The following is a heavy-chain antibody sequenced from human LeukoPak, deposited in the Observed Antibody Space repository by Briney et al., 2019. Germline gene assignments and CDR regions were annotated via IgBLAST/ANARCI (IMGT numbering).Heavy chain of an antibody. CDR3: ASSMVRGVPTGY. CDR2: IYHSGST. CDR1: GGSIXSXXXS. Sequence: SQTLSLTCAVSGGSIXSXXXSXXXXRQPXGXXLXXIGYIYHSGSTYYXPYLKSRVTISVDRSKNQFSLKLSSVTAADTAVYYCASSMVRGVPTGYWGQGTLVTVSS. J-gene: IGHJ4*02. D-gene: IGHD3-10*01. V-gene: IGHV4-30-2*01.